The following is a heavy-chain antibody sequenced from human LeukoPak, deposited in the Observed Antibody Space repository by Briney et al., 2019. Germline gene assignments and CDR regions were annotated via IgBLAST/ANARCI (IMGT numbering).Heavy chain of an antibody. CDR2: IYFSGST. D-gene: IGHD2-15*01. CDR3: ARGVVAAPQTFDY. J-gene: IGHJ4*02. V-gene: IGHV4-61*05. Sequence: PSETLSLTCTVSGGLISISTYYWGWIRQPPGKGLEWIGYIYFSGSTNYNPSLKSRVTISVDTSKNQFSLKLSSVTAADTAVYYCARGVVAAPQTFDYWGQGTLVTVSS. CDR1: GGLISISTYY.